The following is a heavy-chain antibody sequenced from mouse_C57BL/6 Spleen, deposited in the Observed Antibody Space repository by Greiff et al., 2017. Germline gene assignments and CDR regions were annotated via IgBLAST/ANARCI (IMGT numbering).Heavy chain of an antibody. CDR3: ARDYDGFPYFDY. J-gene: IGHJ2*01. CDR2: ISSGGSYT. CDR1: GFTFSSYG. D-gene: IGHD2-3*01. V-gene: IGHV5-6*02. Sequence: DVMLVESGGDLVKPGGSLKLSCAASGFTFSSYGMSWVRQTPDKRLEWVATISSGGSYTYYPDSVKGRFTISRDNAKNTLYLQMSSLKSEDTAMYYCARDYDGFPYFDYWGQGTTLTVSS.